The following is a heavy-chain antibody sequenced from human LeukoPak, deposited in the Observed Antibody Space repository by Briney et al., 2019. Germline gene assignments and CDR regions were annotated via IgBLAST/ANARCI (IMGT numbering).Heavy chain of an antibody. CDR3: ARHLRYGSGSQYYFDY. CDR2: MYYIGST. J-gene: IGHJ4*02. Sequence: PSETLSLTCTVSGVSISNSNYYWGWIRQPPGKGLEWIGSMYYIGSTYYDPSLKSRVTISVDTSKNQFSLKVNSVTAADTAVYYCARHLRYGSGSQYYFDYWGQGTLVIVSS. V-gene: IGHV4-39*01. D-gene: IGHD3-10*01. CDR1: GVSISNSNYY.